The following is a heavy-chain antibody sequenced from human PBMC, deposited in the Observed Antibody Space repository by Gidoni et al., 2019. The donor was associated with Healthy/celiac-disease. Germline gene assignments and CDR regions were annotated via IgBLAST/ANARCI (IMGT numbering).Heavy chain of an antibody. CDR2: ISYDGSNK. CDR1: GFTFSSYG. J-gene: IGHJ5*02. V-gene: IGHV3-30*18. CDR3: AKDLCGGDCDHPYNWFDP. D-gene: IGHD2-21*02. Sequence: QVQLVESGGGVVQPGRSLRLSCAASGFTFSSYGMHWVRQAPGKGLEWVAVISYDGSNKYYADSVKGRFTISRDNSKNTLYLQMNSLRAEDTAVYYCAKDLCGGDCDHPYNWFDPWGQGTLVTVSS.